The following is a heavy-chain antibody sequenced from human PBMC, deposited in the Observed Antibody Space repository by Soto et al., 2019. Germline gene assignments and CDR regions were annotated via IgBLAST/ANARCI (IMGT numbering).Heavy chain of an antibody. Sequence: GGSLRLSCAASGFTFDDYAMHWVRQAPGKGLEWVSGISWNSGSIGYADSVKGRFTISRDNAKNSLYLQMNSLRAEDTALYYCAKGPYYDILTGYYDYWGQGTLVTVSS. CDR1: GFTFDDYA. CDR3: AKGPYYDILTGYYDY. CDR2: ISWNSGSI. D-gene: IGHD3-9*01. J-gene: IGHJ4*02. V-gene: IGHV3-9*01.